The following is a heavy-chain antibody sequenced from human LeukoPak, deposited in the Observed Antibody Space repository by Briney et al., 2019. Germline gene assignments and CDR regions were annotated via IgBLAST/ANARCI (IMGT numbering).Heavy chain of an antibody. CDR1: GFTFGDYA. Sequence: PGGSLRLSCTTSGFTFGDYAMSWVRQAPGKGLEWVGFIRSKAYGGTTEYAASVKGRFTISRDDSRRIVYLQMNSLKTEDTAVYYCTRGGRGSDAFDYWGQGTLVTVSS. J-gene: IGHJ4*02. CDR3: TRGGRGSDAFDY. CDR2: IRSKAYGGTT. D-gene: IGHD3-16*01. V-gene: IGHV3-49*04.